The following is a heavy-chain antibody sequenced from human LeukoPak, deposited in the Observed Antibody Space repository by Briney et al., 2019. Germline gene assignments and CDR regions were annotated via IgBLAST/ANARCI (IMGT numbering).Heavy chain of an antibody. CDR2: IRYDESDK. V-gene: IGHV3-30*02. Sequence: GGSLRLSCAASGFIFSNSGMHWVRQAPGKGLEWVAFIRYDESDKFYADSVKGRFTISRDISKNTLFLHMNSLRAEDTAVYYCARRSGMAGAFDYWGQGTLVTVSS. CDR1: GFIFSNSG. J-gene: IGHJ4*02. D-gene: IGHD3-10*01. CDR3: ARRSGMAGAFDY.